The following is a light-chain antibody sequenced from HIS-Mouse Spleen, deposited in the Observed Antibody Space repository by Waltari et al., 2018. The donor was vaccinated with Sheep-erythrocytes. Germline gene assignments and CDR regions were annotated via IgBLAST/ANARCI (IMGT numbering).Light chain of an antibody. CDR1: SSDVGGYNY. Sequence: QSALTQPRSVSGSPGQSVTISCTGTSSDVGGYNYVSWYQQHPGKAPNLMIYDVSKRPSGIPERFSGSNSGNTATLTISGTQAMDEADYYCQAWDSSTVVFGGGTKLTVL. J-gene: IGLJ2*01. V-gene: IGLV2-11*01. CDR2: DVS. CDR3: QAWDSSTVV.